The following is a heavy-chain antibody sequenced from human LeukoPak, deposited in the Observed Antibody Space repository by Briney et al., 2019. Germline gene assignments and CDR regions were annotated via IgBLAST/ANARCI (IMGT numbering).Heavy chain of an antibody. CDR3: ARLGGDTAMGDY. Sequence: ASVKVSCKASGYTFTSYYMHWVRQAPGQGLEWMGIINPSGGSTSYAQKFQGRVTMTRDMSTSTVYMELSSLRSEDTAVYCCARLGGDTAMGDYWGQGTLVTVSS. CDR2: INPSGGST. D-gene: IGHD5-18*01. CDR1: GYTFTSYY. V-gene: IGHV1-46*01. J-gene: IGHJ4*02.